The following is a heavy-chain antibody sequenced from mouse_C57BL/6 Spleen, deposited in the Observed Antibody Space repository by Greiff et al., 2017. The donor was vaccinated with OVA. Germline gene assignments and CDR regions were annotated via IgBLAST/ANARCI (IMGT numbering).Heavy chain of an antibody. J-gene: IGHJ4*01. CDR3: TRSRTGPYYYAMDY. CDR2: IDPETGGT. V-gene: IGHV1-15*01. CDR1: GYTFTDYE. D-gene: IGHD4-1*01. Sequence: QVQLQQSGAELVRPGASVTLSCKASGYTFTDYEMHWVKQTPVHGLEWIGAIDPETGGTAYNQKFKGKAILTADKSSSTAYMELRSLTSEDSAVYYCTRSRTGPYYYAMDYWGQGTSVTVSS.